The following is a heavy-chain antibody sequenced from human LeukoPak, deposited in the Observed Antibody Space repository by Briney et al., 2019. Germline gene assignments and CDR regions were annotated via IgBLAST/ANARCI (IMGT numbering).Heavy chain of an antibody. V-gene: IGHV1-2*02. Sequence: ASGKVSCKASGYTFTGYYMHWVRQAPGQGLEWMGWINPNSGGTNYAQKFQGRVTMTRDTSISTAYMELSRLRSDDTAVYYCAREGGHDILTVNNWFDPWGQGTLVTVSS. J-gene: IGHJ5*02. CDR1: GYTFTGYY. CDR2: INPNSGGT. D-gene: IGHD3-9*01. CDR3: AREGGHDILTVNNWFDP.